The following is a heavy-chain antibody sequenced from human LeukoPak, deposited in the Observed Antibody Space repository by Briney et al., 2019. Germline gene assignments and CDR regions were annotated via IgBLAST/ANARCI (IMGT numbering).Heavy chain of an antibody. J-gene: IGHJ4*02. CDR2: IKPNSGGT. CDR1: GYTFTGHS. V-gene: IGHV1-2*02. D-gene: IGHD3-9*01. CDR3: ARGPHGRIYDILTGFDY. Sequence: ASVKVSCKASGYTFTGHSMYWVRQAPGQGLEWMGWIKPNSGGTNYAQKFQGRVTMTRDTSISTAYMELSRLRSDDTAVYYCARGPHGRIYDILTGFDYWGQGTLVTVSS.